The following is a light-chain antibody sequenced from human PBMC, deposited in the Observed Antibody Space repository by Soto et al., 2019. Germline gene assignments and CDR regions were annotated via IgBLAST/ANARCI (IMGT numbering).Light chain of an antibody. CDR1: QRLLHRNGYNY. CDR2: LGS. CDR3: MQALQTPFT. V-gene: IGKV2-28*01. Sequence: DLVMTQSPLSLPVTPGEPASISCRSSQRLLHRNGYNYLDWYVQKPGQSPQLLIYLGSNRASGVPDRFSGSGSGTDFTLKISKVEAEDVGVYYCMQALQTPFTFGQGTKLEIK. J-gene: IGKJ2*01.